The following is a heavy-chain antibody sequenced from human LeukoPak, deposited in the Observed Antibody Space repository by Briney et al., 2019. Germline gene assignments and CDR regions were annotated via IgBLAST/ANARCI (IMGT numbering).Heavy chain of an antibody. J-gene: IGHJ4*02. CDR1: GGSISSSSYY. CDR2: IYYSGYT. Sequence: SETLSLTCTVSGGSISSSSYYWGWIRQPPGKGLEWIGTIYYSGYTYYNPSLESRVTISVDTSKNQFSLKLSSVTAADTAVYYCARDRAQRYDILSGGWDQPFDYWGQGTLVTVSS. D-gene: IGHD3-9*01. V-gene: IGHV4-39*07. CDR3: ARDRAQRYDILSGGWDQPFDY.